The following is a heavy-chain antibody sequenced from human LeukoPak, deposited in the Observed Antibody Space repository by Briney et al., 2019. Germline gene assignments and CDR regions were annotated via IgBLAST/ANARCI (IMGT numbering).Heavy chain of an antibody. CDR1: GFTFSSYS. J-gene: IGHJ4*02. D-gene: IGHD2-2*01. CDR2: ISSSSSYI. Sequence: GGSLRPSCAASGFTFSSYSMTWVRQAPGKGLEWVSSISSSSSYIYYADSVKGRFTISRDNAKNSLYLQMNSLRAEDTAVYYCARAYCSSTSCPPDYWGQGTLVTVSS. V-gene: IGHV3-21*01. CDR3: ARAYCSSTSCPPDY.